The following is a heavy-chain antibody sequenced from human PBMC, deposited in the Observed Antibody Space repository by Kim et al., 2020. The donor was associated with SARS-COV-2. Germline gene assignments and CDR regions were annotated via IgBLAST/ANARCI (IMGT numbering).Heavy chain of an antibody. CDR2: ITGSNTYI. CDR1: GFTFSTYT. J-gene: IGHJ4*02. CDR3: ARDYYGDYYINY. D-gene: IGHD4-17*01. V-gene: IGHV3-21*01. Sequence: GGSLRLSCAASGFTFSTYTMNWVRQAPGKGLEWVSSITGSNTYIYYADSVRGRFTISRDNAKNSLYLQMNSLRAEDTAVYYCARDYYGDYYINYWGQGTLVTVSS.